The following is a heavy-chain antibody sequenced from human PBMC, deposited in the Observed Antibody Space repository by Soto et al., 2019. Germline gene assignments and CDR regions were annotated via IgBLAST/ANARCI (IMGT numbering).Heavy chain of an antibody. J-gene: IGHJ6*02. Sequence: SETLSLTCAVYGGSFSGYHWNWIRQPPGKGLEWVGEINHSGSTNYSPSLKSRVTISVDTSKNQFSLKLSSVTAADTAVYYCARGFTNYDFWSASTDYYYAMDVWGQGTTVTVSS. CDR1: GGSFSGYH. CDR3: ARGFTNYDFWSASTDYYYAMDV. D-gene: IGHD3-3*01. V-gene: IGHV4-34*01. CDR2: INHSGST.